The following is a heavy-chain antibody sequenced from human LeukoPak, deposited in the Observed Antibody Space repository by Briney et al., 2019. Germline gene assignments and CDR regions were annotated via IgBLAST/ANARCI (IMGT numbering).Heavy chain of an antibody. Sequence: SETLSLTCTVSGGSISSGSYYWSWIRQPPGKGLEWIGEINHSGSTNYNPSLKSRVTISVDTSKNQFSLKLSPVTAADTAVYYCARGGVAAAGTYAFDIWGQGTMVTVSS. CDR1: GGSISSGSYY. CDR2: INHSGST. V-gene: IGHV4-39*07. D-gene: IGHD6-13*01. J-gene: IGHJ3*02. CDR3: ARGGVAAAGTYAFDI.